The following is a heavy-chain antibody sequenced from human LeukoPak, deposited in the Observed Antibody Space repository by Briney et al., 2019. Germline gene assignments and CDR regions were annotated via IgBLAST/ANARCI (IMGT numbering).Heavy chain of an antibody. D-gene: IGHD3-10*01. CDR2: INPNSGGT. CDR3: ARDLFYSVSGTYYNVGRVFNY. Sequence: ASVKVSCKASGFTFTGYYMHWVRQAPGQGLEWMGWINPNSGGTNYAQKFQGRVTMTRDTSITTAYLELTSLRSDDTAVYYCARDLFYSVSGTYYNVGRVFNYWGQGTLVTVSS. V-gene: IGHV1-2*02. J-gene: IGHJ4*02. CDR1: GFTFTGYY.